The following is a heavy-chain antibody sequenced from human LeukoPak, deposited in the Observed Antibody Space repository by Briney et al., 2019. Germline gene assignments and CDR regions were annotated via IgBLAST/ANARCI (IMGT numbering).Heavy chain of an antibody. CDR3: ARAGLWFGELFDWFDP. CDR1: GYSISSGYY. CDR2: IYHSGST. V-gene: IGHV4-38-2*02. J-gene: IGHJ5*02. D-gene: IGHD3-10*01. Sequence: SETLSLTCTVSGYSISSGYYWGWIRQPPGKGLEWIGSIYHSGSTYYNPSLKSRVTISVDTSKNQFSLKLSSVTAADTAVYYCARAGLWFGELFDWFDPWGQGTLVTVSS.